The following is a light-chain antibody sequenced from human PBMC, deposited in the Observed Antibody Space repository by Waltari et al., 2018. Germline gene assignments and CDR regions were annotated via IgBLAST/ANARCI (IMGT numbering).Light chain of an antibody. CDR2: GAS. J-gene: IGKJ3*01. Sequence: EIVMTQSPATLSVSPGERATLSCRASQSVSSNLAWYQQKPGQAPRLLIYGASIRGTGIPARFSGSGSGTEFTLTISILQSEDFAVYYCQQYNNWPPLFTFGPGTKVDIK. V-gene: IGKV3D-15*03. CDR3: QQYNNWPPLFT. CDR1: QSVSSN.